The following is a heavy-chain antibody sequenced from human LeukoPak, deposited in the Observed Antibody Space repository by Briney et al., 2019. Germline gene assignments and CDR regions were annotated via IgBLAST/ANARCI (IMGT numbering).Heavy chain of an antibody. D-gene: IGHD2-15*01. CDR1: GYSFTSYW. V-gene: IGHV5-51*01. Sequence: GESLKISCKGSGYSFTSYWIGWVRQMPGKGLEWMGIIYPGDSDTRYSPSFQGQVTISADKSISTAYQQWSSLKASDTAMYYCARRVVVAATSRWFDPWGQGTLVTVSS. CDR3: ARRVVVAATSRWFDP. CDR2: IYPGDSDT. J-gene: IGHJ5*02.